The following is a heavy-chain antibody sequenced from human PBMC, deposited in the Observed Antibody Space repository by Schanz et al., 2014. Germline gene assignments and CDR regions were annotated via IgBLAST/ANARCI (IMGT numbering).Heavy chain of an antibody. CDR2: IKSKTDGETT. Sequence: EVQLVESGGGVVKPGGSLRLSCAASTSIFNHAWMSWVRQAPGKGLEWLGRIKSKTDGETTDYAAPVKGRFSISRDDSQSTLYLQMNSLKIEDTAVYYCATASSPVREAGAGSSFHLWGQGTLXTVSP. CDR1: TSIFNHAW. V-gene: IGHV3-15*01. J-gene: IGHJ5*02. CDR3: ATASSPVREAGAGSSFHL. D-gene: IGHD6-13*01.